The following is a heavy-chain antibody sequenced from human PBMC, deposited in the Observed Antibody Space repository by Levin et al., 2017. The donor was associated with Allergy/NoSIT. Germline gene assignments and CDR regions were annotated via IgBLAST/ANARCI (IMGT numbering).Heavy chain of an antibody. D-gene: IGHD3-10*01. J-gene: IGHJ4*02. V-gene: IGHV4-59*01. CDR1: GVSIRSYY. CDR3: AREDRTTMVRGVISRFDY. Sequence: PSETLSLTCTVSGVSIRSYYWSWIRQPPGRGLEWIGYIYYIGGTSYNPSLKSRVAMSLDTSNNHFSLRLNSVTAADTAVYYCAREDRTTMVRGVISRFDYWGQGTLVTFSS. CDR2: IYYIGGT.